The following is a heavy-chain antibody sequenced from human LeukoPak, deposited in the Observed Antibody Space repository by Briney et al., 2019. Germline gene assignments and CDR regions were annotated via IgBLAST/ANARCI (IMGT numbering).Heavy chain of an antibody. CDR2: IIPIFGTA. J-gene: IGHJ4*02. CDR1: GGTFSSYA. Sequence: GASVKVSCKASGGTFSSYAISWVRQAPGQGLESMGGIIPIFGTANYAQKFQGRVTITADESTSTAYMELSSLRSEDTAVYYCARERQNYDSSGYYSRWGQGTLVTVSS. D-gene: IGHD3-22*01. V-gene: IGHV1-69*13. CDR3: ARERQNYDSSGYYSR.